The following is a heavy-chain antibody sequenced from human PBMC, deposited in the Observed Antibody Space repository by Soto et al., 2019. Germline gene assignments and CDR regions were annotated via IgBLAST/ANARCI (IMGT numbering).Heavy chain of an antibody. CDR3: ASSNYGSGSYDSYYYYGMDV. V-gene: IGHV3-74*01. Sequence: GGSLRLSCVASEFTFTHYWMHWVRQAPGKGLVWVSRISSDGTTTNYADSVKGRFTISRDNSKNTLYLQMNSLRAEDTAVYYCASSNYGSGSYDSYYYYGMDVWGQGTTVTVS. J-gene: IGHJ6*02. CDR1: EFTFTHYW. CDR2: ISSDGTTT. D-gene: IGHD3-10*01.